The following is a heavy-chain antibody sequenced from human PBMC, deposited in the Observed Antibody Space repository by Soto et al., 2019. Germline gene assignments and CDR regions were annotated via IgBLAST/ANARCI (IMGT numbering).Heavy chain of an antibody. J-gene: IGHJ3*02. Sequence: EVQLVESGGGLVKPGGSLRLSCAASGFTFSTYSMHWVRQAPGKGLEWVSSISTGSTYIYYADSMKGRFTISRDNAKNSLYLQMNSLRAEDTAVYYCAIGEYCTNGVCYEAFDIWGQGTMVTVSS. V-gene: IGHV3-21*01. CDR2: ISTGSTYI. CDR3: AIGEYCTNGVCYEAFDI. D-gene: IGHD2-8*01. CDR1: GFTFSTYS.